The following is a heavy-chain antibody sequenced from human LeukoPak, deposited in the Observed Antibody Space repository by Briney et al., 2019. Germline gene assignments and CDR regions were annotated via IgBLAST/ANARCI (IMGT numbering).Heavy chain of an antibody. Sequence: SETLSLTCTVSGDAITGSTYYWGWIRQPPGKGLGWIGSMYYSGSTYSNASLKSRVTISADTSKNQFSLKLSSVTAADTATYYCARQYYDRTGYYYFDHWTQGTLVTVSS. J-gene: IGHJ4*02. D-gene: IGHD3-22*01. CDR2: MYYSGST. CDR1: GDAITGSTYY. CDR3: ARQYYDRTGYYYFDH. V-gene: IGHV4-39*01.